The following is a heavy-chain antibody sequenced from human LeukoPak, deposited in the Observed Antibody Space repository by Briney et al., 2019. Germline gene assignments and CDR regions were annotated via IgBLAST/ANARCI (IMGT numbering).Heavy chain of an antibody. CDR3: TRVVVAVPGYFDYFDF. CDR2: INEDGSNK. V-gene: IGHV3-7*01. Sequence: GGSLRLSCAASGFTFSNYYMRWIRQAPGKGLEWVDNINEDGSNKWHLGSVKGRFTVSRDNAKNSLYLQMNSLRAEDTAVYYCTRVVVAVPGYFDYFDFWGQGAQVTVSS. J-gene: IGHJ4*02. CDR1: GFTFSNYY. D-gene: IGHD6-19*01.